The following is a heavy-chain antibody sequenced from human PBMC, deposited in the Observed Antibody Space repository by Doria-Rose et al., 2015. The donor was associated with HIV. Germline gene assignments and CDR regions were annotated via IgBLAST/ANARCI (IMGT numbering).Heavy chain of an antibody. CDR2: IFSDNGR. Sequence: ESGPVLVKPTETLTLTCTVSGVSLSSPGMGVSWIRQPPGKALEWLANIFSDNGRSYKTSLKSRLTISRSTSKSQVVLTMTDMDPVDTATYYCARIKTSRWYHKYYFDFWVRETLVIVSA. CDR1: GVSLSSPGMG. CDR3: ARIKTSRWYHKYYFDF. V-gene: IGHV2-26*01. D-gene: IGHD6-13*01. J-gene: IGHJ4*02.